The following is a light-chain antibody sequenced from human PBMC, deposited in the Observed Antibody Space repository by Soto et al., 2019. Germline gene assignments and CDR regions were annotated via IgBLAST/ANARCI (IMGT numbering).Light chain of an antibody. CDR1: QGISNY. Sequence: DIQMTQSPSSLSASVGDRVTITCRASQGISNYLAWYQQKPGKVPKLLIYAASTLQSGVPSRFSGSGSGTDFTLTISSLQPEDVATYYCQKYNSAPQRYTFGQGTRLEIK. V-gene: IGKV1-27*01. CDR3: QKYNSAPQRYT. J-gene: IGKJ5*01. CDR2: AAS.